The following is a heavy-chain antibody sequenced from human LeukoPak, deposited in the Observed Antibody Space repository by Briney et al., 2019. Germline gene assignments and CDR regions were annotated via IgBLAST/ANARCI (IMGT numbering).Heavy chain of an antibody. CDR3: AKVYGGSYGFDAFDI. CDR1: GFTFSSYA. J-gene: IGHJ3*02. Sequence: GGTLRLSCAASGFTFSSYAMSWVRQAQAQGLERVSAISGSGGSTYYADSVKGRFTISRDNSKNTLYLQMNSLRAEDTAVYYCAKVYGGSYGFDAFDIWGQGTMVTVSS. D-gene: IGHD1-26*01. V-gene: IGHV3-23*01. CDR2: ISGSGGST.